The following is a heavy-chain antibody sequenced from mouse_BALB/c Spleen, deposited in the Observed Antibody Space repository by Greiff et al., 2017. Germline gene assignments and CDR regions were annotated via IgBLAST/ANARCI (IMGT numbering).Heavy chain of an antibody. CDR2: ISNGGGST. V-gene: IGHV5-12-2*01. CDR1: GFTFSSYT. CDR3: ASHHAWFAY. Sequence: EVQLVESGGGLVQPGGSLKLSCAASGFTFSSYTMSWVRQTPEKRLEWVAYISNGGGSTYYPDTVKGRFTISRDNAKNTLYLQMSSLKSEDTAMYYCASHHAWFAYWGQGTLVTVSA. J-gene: IGHJ3*01.